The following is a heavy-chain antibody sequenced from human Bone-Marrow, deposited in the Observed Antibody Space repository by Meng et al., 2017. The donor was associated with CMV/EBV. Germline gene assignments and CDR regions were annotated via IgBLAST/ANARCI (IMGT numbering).Heavy chain of an antibody. CDR1: GFTFSSYA. V-gene: IGHV3-30*04. Sequence: GESLKISCAASGFTFSSYAMHWVRQAPGKGLEWVAVISYDGSNKYYADSVKGRFTISRDDSKNTLFLQLNSLRAEDTAVYYCARASNWHYEIDAFDIWGQGTMVTVSS. D-gene: IGHD1-7*01. CDR3: ARASNWHYEIDAFDI. J-gene: IGHJ3*02. CDR2: ISYDGSNK.